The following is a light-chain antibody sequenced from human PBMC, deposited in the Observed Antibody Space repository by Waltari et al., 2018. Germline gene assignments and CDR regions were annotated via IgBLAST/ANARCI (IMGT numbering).Light chain of an antibody. J-gene: IGKJ2*01. CDR2: AAS. CDR3: QQSYSSLYT. CDR1: QSISTY. Sequence: DIQMTQSQSSLSASVGDRVTITCRASQSISTYLNWFQQKPGEAPKLLIYAASSLQGGVPSRFSGSGSGTDFTLTITSLQPEDFATYFCQQSYSSLYTFGQGTKLEI. V-gene: IGKV1-39*01.